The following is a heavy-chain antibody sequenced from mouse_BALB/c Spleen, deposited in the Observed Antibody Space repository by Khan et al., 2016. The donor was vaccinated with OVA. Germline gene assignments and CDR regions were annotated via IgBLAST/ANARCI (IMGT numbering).Heavy chain of an antibody. V-gene: IGHV8-12*01. CDR3: ARRPRGVFSDYLFAY. Sequence: QVTLKESGPGILQPSQTLSMTCSFAGFSLSTSGMGVSWIRQPSGKGLEWLAHIYWDDDKRYNTSLKSRTTISKDASRNQVFLKITSVDTADTATYYCARRPRGVFSDYLFAYWGQGTLVTVSA. CDR1: GFSLSTSGMG. D-gene: IGHD2-4*01. CDR2: IYWDDDK. J-gene: IGHJ3*01.